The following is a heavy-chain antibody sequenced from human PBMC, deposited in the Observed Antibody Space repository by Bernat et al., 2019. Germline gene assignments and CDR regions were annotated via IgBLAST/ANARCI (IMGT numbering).Heavy chain of an antibody. Sequence: QVQLVESGGGVVQPGRSLRLSCAASGFTFSSYGMHWVRQAPGKGLEWVAVIWYDGSNKYYADSVKGRFTISRDNSKNTLYLQMNSLRAEDTAVYYCAKVIAARLFRYFDYWGQGTLVTVSS. D-gene: IGHD6-6*01. J-gene: IGHJ4*02. V-gene: IGHV3-33*06. CDR1: GFTFSSYG. CDR2: IWYDGSNK. CDR3: AKVIAARLFRYFDY.